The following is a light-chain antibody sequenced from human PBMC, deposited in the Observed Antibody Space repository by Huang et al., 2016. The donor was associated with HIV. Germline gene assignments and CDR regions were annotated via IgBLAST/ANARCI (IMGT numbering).Light chain of an antibody. CDR1: PGISSY. J-gene: IGKJ1*01. Sequence: IQLTQSPSSLSASVGDRVTITCRASPGISSYLAWYQQKPEKAPKLLIYAASTLQSGVPSRFSGSGSGTDFTITISSLQPEDFATYYCQQLNSYPWTFGQGTKVEIK. CDR3: QQLNSYPWT. CDR2: AAS. V-gene: IGKV1-9*01.